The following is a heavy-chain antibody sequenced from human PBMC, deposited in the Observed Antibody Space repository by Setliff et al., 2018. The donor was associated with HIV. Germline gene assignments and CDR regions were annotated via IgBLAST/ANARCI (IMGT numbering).Heavy chain of an antibody. CDR1: GYTFTGYY. V-gene: IGHV1-2*02. D-gene: IGHD3-3*01. CDR3: ARLPGGVAHDEYFQH. CDR2: INPNSGGT. Sequence: ASVKVSCKASGYTFTGYYMHWVRQAPGQGLEWMGWINPNSGGTNYAQKFQGRVTMTRDTSISTVYMELSRLRSDDTAVYYCARLPGGVAHDEYFQHWGQGTLVTVSS. J-gene: IGHJ1*01.